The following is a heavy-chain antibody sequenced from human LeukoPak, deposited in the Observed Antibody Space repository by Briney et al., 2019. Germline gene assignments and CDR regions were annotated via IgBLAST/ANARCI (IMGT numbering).Heavy chain of an antibody. Sequence: PGGSLRLACAASGFTFSSHAMSWARQAPGKGLEWVSVISGSGRSAYYADSLKGRFTISRDNSKDTLYLQMNSLRAEDTALYYCAQDYSGYDLSAGYWGQGTLVTVSS. CDR1: GFTFSSHA. D-gene: IGHD5-12*01. CDR2: ISGSGRSA. CDR3: AQDYSGYDLSAGY. V-gene: IGHV3-23*01. J-gene: IGHJ4*02.